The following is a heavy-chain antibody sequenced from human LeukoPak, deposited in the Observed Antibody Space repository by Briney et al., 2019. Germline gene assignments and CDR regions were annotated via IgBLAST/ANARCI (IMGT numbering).Heavy chain of an antibody. CDR2: ISSSSGTI. Sequence: GGSLRLSCAASGFTFSRCSMNWVRQAPGKGLEWVSYISSSSGTIDYADSVKGRFTISRDNAKSSLYLQMNSLRDEDTAVYYCATEWELLYYFDYWGQGTLVTVSS. D-gene: IGHD1-26*01. V-gene: IGHV3-48*02. J-gene: IGHJ4*02. CDR3: ATEWELLYYFDY. CDR1: GFTFSRCS.